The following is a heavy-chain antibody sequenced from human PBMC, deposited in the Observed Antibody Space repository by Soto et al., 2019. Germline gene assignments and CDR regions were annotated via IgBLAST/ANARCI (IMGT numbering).Heavy chain of an antibody. CDR3: ARGHLPWDYQSYGMDV. V-gene: IGHV3-64*07. J-gene: IGHJ6*02. CDR2: ISNDGVHT. D-gene: IGHD7-27*01. CDR1: GFTFTTYT. Sequence: EVQLVESGGGLVQPGGSLRLSCVASGFTFTTYTLHWVRQAPGKGLEYLSAISNDGVHTYYADSVRGRFSISRDNSKDTLDLHMGSLRPEDMAVDYCARGHLPWDYQSYGMDVWGQGTTVTVSS.